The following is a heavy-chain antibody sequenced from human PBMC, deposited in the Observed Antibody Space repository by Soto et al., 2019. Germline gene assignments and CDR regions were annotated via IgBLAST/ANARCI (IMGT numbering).Heavy chain of an antibody. CDR2: IYYSGST. J-gene: IGHJ3*02. D-gene: IGHD2-15*01. CDR3: AREPPGYCSGGSCYSVIGKAFDI. V-gene: IGHV4-30-4*01. CDR1: GGSISSGDYY. Sequence: SETLSLTCTVSGGSISSGDYYWSWIRQPPGKGLEWIGYIYYSGSTYYNPSLKSRATISVDTSKNQFSLKLSSVTAADTAVYYCAREPPGYCSGGSCYSVIGKAFDIWGQGTMVTVSS.